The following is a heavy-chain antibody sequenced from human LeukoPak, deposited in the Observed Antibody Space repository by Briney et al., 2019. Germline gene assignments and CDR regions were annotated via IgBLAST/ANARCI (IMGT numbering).Heavy chain of an antibody. CDR3: ARRCTNGVCPGAFDI. J-gene: IGHJ3*02. D-gene: IGHD2-8*01. Sequence: SVKVSCKASGGTFSSYAISWVRQAPGQGLEWMGGIIPIFGTANYAQKFQGRVTITTDESTSTAYMELSSLSSEDTAVYYCARRCTNGVCPGAFDIWGQGTMVTVSS. V-gene: IGHV1-69*05. CDR2: IIPIFGTA. CDR1: GGTFSSYA.